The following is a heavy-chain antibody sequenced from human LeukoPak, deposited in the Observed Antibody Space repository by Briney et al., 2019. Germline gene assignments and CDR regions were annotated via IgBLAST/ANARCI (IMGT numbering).Heavy chain of an antibody. CDR2: IYYSGST. Sequence: SETLSLTCTVSGGSISSSSYYWGWIRQPPGKGLEWIGSIYYSGSTYYNPSLKSRVTISVDTSKNQFSLKLSSVTAADTAVYYCARHDSSGWYGGDYWGQGTLVTVSS. CDR1: GGSISSSSYY. V-gene: IGHV4-39*01. D-gene: IGHD6-19*01. CDR3: ARHDSSGWYGGDY. J-gene: IGHJ4*02.